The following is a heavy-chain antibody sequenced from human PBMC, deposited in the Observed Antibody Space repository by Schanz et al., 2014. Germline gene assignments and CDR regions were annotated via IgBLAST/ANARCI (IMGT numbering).Heavy chain of an antibody. J-gene: IGHJ3*01. V-gene: IGHV1-18*01. Sequence: QVQLVQSGDEVKKPGASVKVSCKTSGYTFSDYGITWVRQAPGQGLEWVGWISPYTGNTHYFDKMKGRVTMTTDTSTITAYMELRSLRSDDTAMYYCATIWGYCTATACQILEVLDVWGQGTMVTVS. CDR1: GYTFSDYG. CDR3: ATIWGYCTATACQILEVLDV. CDR2: ISPYTGNT. D-gene: IGHD2-8*02.